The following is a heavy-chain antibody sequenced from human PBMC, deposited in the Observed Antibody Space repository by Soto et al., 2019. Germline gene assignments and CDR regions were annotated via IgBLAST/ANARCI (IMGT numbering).Heavy chain of an antibody. Sequence: PGGSLRLSCAASGFTFSSYGMHWVRQAPGKGLEWVAVIWYDGSNKYYADSVKGRFTISRDNSKNTLYLQMNSLRAEDTAVYYCARDYDSSGYPRYYFDYWGQXTLVTVSS. V-gene: IGHV3-33*01. J-gene: IGHJ4*02. CDR3: ARDYDSSGYPRYYFDY. CDR2: IWYDGSNK. CDR1: GFTFSSYG. D-gene: IGHD3-22*01.